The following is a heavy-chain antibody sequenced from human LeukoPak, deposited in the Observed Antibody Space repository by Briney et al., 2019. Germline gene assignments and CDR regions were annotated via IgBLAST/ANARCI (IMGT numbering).Heavy chain of an antibody. D-gene: IGHD1-26*01. CDR1: GFTFSNYA. V-gene: IGHV3-23*01. CDR2: IGAGAEST. J-gene: IGHJ4*02. CDR3: AKDSGKYSDDY. Sequence: GGSLRLSCDSSGFTFSNYAMSWFRQAPGKGLEWVSSIGAGAESTYYADSVKGRFTVSRDNSENTLYLQMNSLRADDTAIYYCAKDSGKYSDDYLGQGTLVTVS.